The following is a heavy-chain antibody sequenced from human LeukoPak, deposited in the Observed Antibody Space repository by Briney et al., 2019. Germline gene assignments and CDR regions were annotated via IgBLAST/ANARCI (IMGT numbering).Heavy chain of an antibody. V-gene: IGHV3-21*01. CDR3: ARVVVAATGWIDY. Sequence: TGGSLRLSCAASGFTFSSYSMNWVRQAPGKGLEWVSSISSSSSYIYYADSVKGRFTISRDNAKNSLYLQMNSLRAEDTAVYYCARVVVAATGWIDYWGQGTLVTVSS. D-gene: IGHD2-15*01. CDR1: GFTFSSYS. J-gene: IGHJ4*02. CDR2: ISSSSSYI.